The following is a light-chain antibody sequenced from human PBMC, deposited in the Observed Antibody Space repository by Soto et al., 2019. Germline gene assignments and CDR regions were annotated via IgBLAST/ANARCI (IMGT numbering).Light chain of an antibody. V-gene: IGKV3D-20*01. CDR3: QQYDISPVT. J-gene: IGKJ4*01. CDR2: DAS. Sequence: EVVLTQSPANLSLSPGERATLSCGASQSLTNNYLARYQQKPGLAPRLLIHDASRRATGIPDRFSGSGSETDFTLTISRLEPEDFAVYSCQQYDISPVTFGGGTKVEI. CDR1: QSLTNNY.